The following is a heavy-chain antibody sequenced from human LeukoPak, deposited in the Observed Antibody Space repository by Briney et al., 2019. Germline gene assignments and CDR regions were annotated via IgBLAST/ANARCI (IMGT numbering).Heavy chain of an antibody. Sequence: SETLSLTCAVSGYSISSGYYWSWIRQPPGKGLEWIGYIYYSGSTNYNPSLKSRVTISVDTSKNQFSLKLSSVTAADTAVYYCAKMDIVATIYWFDPWGQGTLVTVSS. J-gene: IGHJ5*02. CDR3: AKMDIVATIYWFDP. CDR2: IYYSGST. V-gene: IGHV4-61*01. CDR1: GYSISSGYY. D-gene: IGHD5-12*01.